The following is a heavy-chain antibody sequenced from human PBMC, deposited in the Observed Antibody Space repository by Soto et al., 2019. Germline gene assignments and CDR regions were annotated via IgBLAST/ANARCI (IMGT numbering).Heavy chain of an antibody. J-gene: IGHJ4*02. CDR3: ASVAFMYASGSYSS. D-gene: IGHD3-10*01. Sequence: EVLLVESGGGLVQPGGSLRLSCAASGFTFSNYAMSWVRQAPGKGLEWVSTLSASGASTYYADSVKARFTISRDNSKNTLYLHMNRLRADDADVYYCASVAFMYASGSYSSWGQGTLVTVSS. V-gene: IGHV3-23*04. CDR2: LSASGAST. CDR1: GFTFSNYA.